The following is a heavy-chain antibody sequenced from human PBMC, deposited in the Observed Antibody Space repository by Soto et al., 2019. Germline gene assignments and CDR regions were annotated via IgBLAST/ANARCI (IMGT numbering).Heavy chain of an antibody. CDR3: AHSLYDYVWGTNWFDP. J-gene: IGHJ5*02. CDR2: IYWDDDK. CDR1: GFSLSTSGVG. Sequence: QITLKESGPTLVKPTQTLTLTCTFSGFSLSTSGVGVGWIRQPPGKALEWLALIYWDDDKRYSPSLKSRLTIPKDTYKNQVVLTMTNMDPVDTATYYCAHSLYDYVWGTNWFDPWGQGTLVTVSS. D-gene: IGHD3-16*01. V-gene: IGHV2-5*02.